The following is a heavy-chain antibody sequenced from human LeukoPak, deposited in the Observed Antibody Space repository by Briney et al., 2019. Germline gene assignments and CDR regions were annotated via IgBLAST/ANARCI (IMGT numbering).Heavy chain of an antibody. D-gene: IGHD1-1*01. CDR1: GGSISSYY. CDR2: IYYSGST. J-gene: IGHJ4*02. V-gene: IGHV4-59*08. CDR3: ARHTKGRLDY. Sequence: SETLSLTCTVSGGSISSYYWSWIRQPPGKGLEWIGYIYYSGSTNYNPSLKSRVTISVDTSKNQFSLKLSSVTAADTAVYYCARHTKGRLDYWGQGTLVTVSS.